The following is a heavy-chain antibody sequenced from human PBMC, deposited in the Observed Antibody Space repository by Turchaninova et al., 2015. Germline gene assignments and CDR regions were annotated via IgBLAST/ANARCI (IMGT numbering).Heavy chain of an antibody. CDR1: GYVISSGYY. CDR3: ARQANYAFEI. J-gene: IGHJ3*02. V-gene: IGHV4-38-2*01. Sequence: QVQLQESGPGLVKPSETLSLTCAVSGYVISSGYYRGWLRQPPGKGLEWIGIAYYGGNTYYNPSLKSRVTISGDTSKNQFSLNLTFVTAADTAVYYCARQANYAFEIWGQGTMVTVSS. D-gene: IGHD5-24*01. CDR2: AYYGGNT.